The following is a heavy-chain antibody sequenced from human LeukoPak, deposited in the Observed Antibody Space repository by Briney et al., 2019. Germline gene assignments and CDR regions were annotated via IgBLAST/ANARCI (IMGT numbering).Heavy chain of an antibody. D-gene: IGHD6-19*01. Sequence: PGGSLRLSCAASGFTFSSYAMHWVRQAPGKGLEWVAVISYDGSNKDYADSVKGRFTISRDKSKNTLYLQMNSLRAEDTAVYYCARALDSSGWNGRDYWGQGTLVTVSS. V-gene: IGHV3-30-3*01. CDR3: ARALDSSGWNGRDY. J-gene: IGHJ4*02. CDR1: GFTFSSYA. CDR2: ISYDGSNK.